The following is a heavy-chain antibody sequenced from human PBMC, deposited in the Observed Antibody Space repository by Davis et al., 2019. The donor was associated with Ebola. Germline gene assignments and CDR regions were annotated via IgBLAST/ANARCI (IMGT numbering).Heavy chain of an antibody. Sequence: SVNVSCKASGCTFSSYAISWVRQAPGQGLEWMGRIIPILGIANYAQKFQGRVTITADKSTSTAYMELSSLRSEDTAVYYCARGPRIAARSSPTKNWFDPWGQGTLVTVSS. CDR2: IIPILGIA. CDR1: GCTFSSYA. D-gene: IGHD6-6*01. CDR3: ARGPRIAARSSPTKNWFDP. V-gene: IGHV1-69*04. J-gene: IGHJ5*02.